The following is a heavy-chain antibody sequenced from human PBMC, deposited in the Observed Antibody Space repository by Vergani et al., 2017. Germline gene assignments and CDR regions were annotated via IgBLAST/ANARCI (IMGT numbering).Heavy chain of an antibody. CDR1: GFTFSSYA. CDR2: ISSSSSYT. Sequence: EVQLLESGGGLVQPGGSLRLSCAASGFTFSSYAMSWVRQAPGKGLEWVSYISSSSSYTNYADSVKGRFTISRDNAKNSLYLQMNSLRAEDTAVYYCARDRGASSWFLPETDYWGQGTLVTVSS. V-gene: IGHV3-48*04. D-gene: IGHD6-13*01. J-gene: IGHJ4*02. CDR3: ARDRGASSWFLPETDY.